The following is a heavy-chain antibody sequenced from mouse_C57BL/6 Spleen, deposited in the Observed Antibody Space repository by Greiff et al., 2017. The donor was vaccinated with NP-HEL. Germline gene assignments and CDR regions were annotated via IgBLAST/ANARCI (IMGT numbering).Heavy chain of an antibody. Sequence: QVQLKQPGAELVKPGASVKMSCKASGYTFTSYWITWVKQRPGQGLEWIGDIYPGSGSTNYNEKFKSKATLTVDTSSSTAYMQLSSLTSEDSAVYYCARSHYGSRGGFAYWGQGTLVTVSA. CDR1: GYTFTSYW. V-gene: IGHV1-55*01. CDR2: IYPGSGST. CDR3: ARSHYGSRGGFAY. D-gene: IGHD1-1*01. J-gene: IGHJ3*01.